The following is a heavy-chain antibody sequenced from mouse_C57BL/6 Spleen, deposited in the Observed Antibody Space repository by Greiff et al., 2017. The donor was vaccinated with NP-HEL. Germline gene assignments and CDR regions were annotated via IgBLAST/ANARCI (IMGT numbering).Heavy chain of an antibody. CDR1: GYTFTSYW. J-gene: IGHJ3*01. CDR3: AREGYYSFAY. Sequence: QVQLQQPGAELVKPGASVKLSCKASGYTFTSYWMHWVKQRPGQGLEWIGMIHPNSGSTNYNEKFKSKATLTVDKSSSPAYMQLSSLTSEDSAVYYCAREGYYSFAYWGQGTLVTVSA. V-gene: IGHV1-64*01. D-gene: IGHD2-3*01. CDR2: IHPNSGST.